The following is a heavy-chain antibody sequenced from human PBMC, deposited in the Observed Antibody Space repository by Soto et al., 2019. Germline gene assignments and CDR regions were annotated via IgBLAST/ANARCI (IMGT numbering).Heavy chain of an antibody. J-gene: IGHJ5*02. Sequence: SETLSLTCAVSGGSISGGFYSWSWIGQPPGQGLEWIGYIYNSGNTYYNPSLMSRVTISVDRSQNHFSLKLTSVTAADTAVYYCARGSDGVWNWFDPWGQGTQVTVSS. CDR1: GGSISGGFYS. CDR3: ARGSDGVWNWFDP. V-gene: IGHV4-30-2*01. CDR2: IYNSGNT. D-gene: IGHD2-21*02.